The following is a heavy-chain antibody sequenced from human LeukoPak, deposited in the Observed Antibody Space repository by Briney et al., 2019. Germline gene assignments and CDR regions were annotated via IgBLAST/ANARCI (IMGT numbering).Heavy chain of an antibody. CDR2: ISSSSSTI. D-gene: IGHD6-19*01. CDR3: ARDHPGYSSGWYPDAFDI. V-gene: IGHV3-48*01. Sequence: GGSLRLSCAASGFTFSSYSMNWVRQAPGKGLEWVSYISSSSSTIYYADSVKGRFTISRDNAKNSLYLQMNSLRAEDTAVYYCARDHPGYSSGWYPDAFDIWGQGTMVTVSS. CDR1: GFTFSSYS. J-gene: IGHJ3*02.